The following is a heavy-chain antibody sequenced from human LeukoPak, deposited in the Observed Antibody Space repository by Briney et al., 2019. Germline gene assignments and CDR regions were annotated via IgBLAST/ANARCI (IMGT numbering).Heavy chain of an antibody. CDR2: ITSDGSHK. CDR3: AREGYSSGSAPAFDI. CDR1: GFSFSTSI. Sequence: GTSLRLSCAASGFSFSTSIMHWVRQAPGKGLEWVSLITSDGSHKHYADSVKGRFTFSGDNSKNILHLEMNSLTTEDTAMYYCAREGYSSGSAPAFDIWGQGTMVTVSS. V-gene: IGHV3-30-3*01. D-gene: IGHD6-19*01. J-gene: IGHJ3*02.